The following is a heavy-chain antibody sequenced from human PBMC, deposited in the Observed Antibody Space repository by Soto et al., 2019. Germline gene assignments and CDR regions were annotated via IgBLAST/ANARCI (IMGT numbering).Heavy chain of an antibody. V-gene: IGHV1-2*02. CDR3: ARHGSGSNWLDP. J-gene: IGHJ5*02. CDR2: INPNSGGT. Sequence: ASVKVSCKASGYIFTVYYMHRVQQSPGQGLEWMGWINPNSGGTNYAQKLQGRVTMTRDKSIRTAYMELSRLRSDHTALYYCARHGSGSNWLDPWGQGTLVTASS. D-gene: IGHD3-10*01. CDR1: GYIFTVYY.